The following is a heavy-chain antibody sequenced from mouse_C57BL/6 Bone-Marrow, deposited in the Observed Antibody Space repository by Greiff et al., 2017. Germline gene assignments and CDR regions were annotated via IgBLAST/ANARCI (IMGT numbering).Heavy chain of an antibody. CDR3: ARHGYYGSSHWYFDV. Sequence: EVKLMASGGGLVQPGGSLKLSCAASGFTFSDYGMAWVRQAPRKGPEWVAFISNLAYSIYYADTVTGRLTISRENAKNTLYLEMSSLRSEDTAMYYCARHGYYGSSHWYFDVWGTGTTVTVSS. CDR1: GFTFSDYG. J-gene: IGHJ1*03. CDR2: ISNLAYSI. V-gene: IGHV5-15*01. D-gene: IGHD1-1*01.